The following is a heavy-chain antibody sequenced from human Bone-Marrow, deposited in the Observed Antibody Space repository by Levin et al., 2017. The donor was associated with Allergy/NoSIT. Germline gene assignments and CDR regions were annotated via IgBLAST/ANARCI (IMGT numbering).Heavy chain of an antibody. Sequence: GGSLRLSCAASGFTFTSYSMNWVRQAPGKGLEWVSSISSSSSYIYYADSVKGRFTISRDNARNSLYLQMNSLRAEDTAVYYCARDEEGCSGDNCYSGGSFDYWGQGTLVNVSS. J-gene: IGHJ4*02. V-gene: IGHV3-21*01. CDR3: ARDEEGCSGDNCYSGGSFDY. D-gene: IGHD2-15*01. CDR1: GFTFTSYS. CDR2: ISSSSSYI.